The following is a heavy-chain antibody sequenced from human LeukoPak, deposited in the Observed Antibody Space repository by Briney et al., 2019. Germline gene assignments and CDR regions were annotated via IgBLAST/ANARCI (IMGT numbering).Heavy chain of an antibody. CDR1: GYTFDIYA. V-gene: IGHV1-3*01. CDR2: INAGNGKT. Sequence: ASVKVSCKTSGYTFDIYAMNWVRQAPGRRPEWMGWINAGNGKTKYSQSFQGGVTITRDTSASTAYMELSSLRSEDTAVYYCARGVWSSHNKEYFLDYWGQGTLVTVSS. CDR3: ARGVWSSHNKEYFLDY. D-gene: IGHD2-2*01. J-gene: IGHJ4*02.